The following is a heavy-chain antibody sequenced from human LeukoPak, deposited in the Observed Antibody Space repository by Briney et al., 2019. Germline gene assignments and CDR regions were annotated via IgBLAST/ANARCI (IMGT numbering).Heavy chain of an antibody. J-gene: IGHJ2*01. D-gene: IGHD4-17*01. V-gene: IGHV4-39*07. CDR2: IYYSGST. CDR1: GGSISSSSYY. Sequence: SETLSLTCTVSGGSISSSSYYWGWIRQPPGQGLVWIGSIYYSGSTYYNPSLKSRVTISVDTSKNQFSLKLSSVTAADTAVYYCARALTTVTNGWYFDLWGRGTLVTVSS. CDR3: ARALTTVTNGWYFDL.